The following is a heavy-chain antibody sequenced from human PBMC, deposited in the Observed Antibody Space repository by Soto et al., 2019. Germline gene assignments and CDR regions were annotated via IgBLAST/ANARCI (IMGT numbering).Heavy chain of an antibody. CDR2: ISINSNHK. CDR1: GFTFSDFY. V-gene: IGHV3-11*06. Sequence: GSLRLFCAASGFTFSDFYMTWVRQAPGKGLEWLSYISINSNHKEYGDSVKGRHTISRDNAKNSLYLQMNSLRADDTAVYYCVRGGGGGQFDYWGQGTLVTVSS. CDR3: VRGGGGGQFDY. D-gene: IGHD2-21*01. J-gene: IGHJ4*02.